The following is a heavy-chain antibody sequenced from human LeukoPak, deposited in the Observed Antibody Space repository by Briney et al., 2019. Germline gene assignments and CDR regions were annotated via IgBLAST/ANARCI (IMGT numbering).Heavy chain of an antibody. D-gene: IGHD3-22*01. J-gene: IGHJ5*02. Sequence: GASVKVSCKASGGTFSSYAISWVRQAPGQGLEWMGGLIPIFGTTNYAQKSQGRVTITADKSTSSVYRALRSLRSEDTAVYYCARKVPNDSSGYYYRGQFDPWGQGTLVTVSS. CDR1: GGTFSSYA. V-gene: IGHV1-69*06. CDR2: LIPIFGTT. CDR3: ARKVPNDSSGYYYRGQFDP.